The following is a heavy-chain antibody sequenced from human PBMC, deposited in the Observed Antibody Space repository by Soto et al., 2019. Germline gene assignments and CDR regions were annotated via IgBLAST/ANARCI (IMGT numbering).Heavy chain of an antibody. V-gene: IGHV1-18*01. CDR2: ISAYNGNT. CDR3: ARDRGIAVAGYWFDP. Sequence: GASVKVSCKASGYTFTSYGISWVRQAPGQGLEWMGWISAYNGNTNYAQKLQGRVTMTTDTSTSTAYMELRSLRSDDTAVYYCARDRGIAVAGYWFDPWGQGTLVTVSS. J-gene: IGHJ5*02. CDR1: GYTFTSYG. D-gene: IGHD6-19*01.